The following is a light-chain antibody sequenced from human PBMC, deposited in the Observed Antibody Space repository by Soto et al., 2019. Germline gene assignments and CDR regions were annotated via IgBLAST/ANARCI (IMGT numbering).Light chain of an antibody. CDR3: QQSYSPSWT. V-gene: IGKV1-39*01. J-gene: IGKJ1*01. CDR1: QNIDHH. CDR2: AAS. Sequence: DIQMTQSPSSLSASVGDRVTITCRASQNIDHHLNGYQHKPARAPKLLMDAASRMQSGVPSRFSGSGTGTEFTLIINSLHPEDFATYYCQQSYSPSWTFGQGTRVQVK.